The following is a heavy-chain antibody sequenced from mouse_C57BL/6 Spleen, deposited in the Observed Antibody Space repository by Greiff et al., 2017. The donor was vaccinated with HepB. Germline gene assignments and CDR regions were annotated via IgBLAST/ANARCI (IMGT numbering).Heavy chain of an antibody. V-gene: IGHV1-9*01. CDR2: ILPGSGST. J-gene: IGHJ4*01. CDR1: GYTFTGYW. CDR3: ARWIYYGYVDYAMDY. Sequence: VKLVESGAELMKPGASVKLSCKATGYTFTGYWIEWVKQRPGHGLEWIGEILPGSGSTNYNEKFKGKATFTADTSSNPAYMQLSSLTTEDSAIYYCARWIYYGYVDYAMDYWGQGTSVTVSS. D-gene: IGHD2-2*01.